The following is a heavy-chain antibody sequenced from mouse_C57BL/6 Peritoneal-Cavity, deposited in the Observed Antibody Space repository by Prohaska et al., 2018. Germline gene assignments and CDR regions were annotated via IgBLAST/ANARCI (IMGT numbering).Heavy chain of an antibody. V-gene: IGHV1-75*01. CDR3: ARGQFITTVVAFDY. J-gene: IGHJ2*01. D-gene: IGHD1-1*01. CDR1: GYTFTDYY. Sequence: QVQLQQSGPELVKPGASVKISCKASGYTFTDYYINWVKQRPGQGLEWIGWIFPGSGSTYYNEKFKGKATLTVDKSFSTAYMLLSSLTSEDSAVHFCARGQFITTVVAFDYWGQGTTLTVSS. CDR2: IFPGSGST.